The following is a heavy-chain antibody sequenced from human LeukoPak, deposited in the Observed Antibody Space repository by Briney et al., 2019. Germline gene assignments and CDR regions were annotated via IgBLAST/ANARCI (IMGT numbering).Heavy chain of an antibody. CDR3: ATDVWFGEPTPTVYYHGMDV. CDR1: GFTFSSYA. V-gene: IGHV3-23*01. J-gene: IGHJ6*02. CDR2: ISGSGGST. D-gene: IGHD3-10*01. Sequence: GGSLRLSCAASGFTFSSYAMSWVRQAPGKGLEWVSAISGSGGSTYYADSVKGRFTISRDNSKNTLYLQMNSLRAEDTAVYYCATDVWFGEPTPTVYYHGMDVWGQGTTVTVSS.